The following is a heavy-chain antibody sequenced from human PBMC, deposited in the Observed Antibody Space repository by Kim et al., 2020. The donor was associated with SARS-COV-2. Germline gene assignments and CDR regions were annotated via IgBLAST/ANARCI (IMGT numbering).Heavy chain of an antibody. Sequence: SETLSLTCAVSGGSISSSNWWSWVRQPPGKGLEWIGEIYHSGSTNYNPSLKSRVTISVDKSKNQFSLKLSSVTAADTAVYYCTITGYCSGGSCYSYGMDVWGQGTTVTVSS. CDR2: IYHSGST. V-gene: IGHV4-4*02. CDR3: TITGYCSGGSCYSYGMDV. CDR1: GGSISSSNW. D-gene: IGHD2-15*01. J-gene: IGHJ6*02.